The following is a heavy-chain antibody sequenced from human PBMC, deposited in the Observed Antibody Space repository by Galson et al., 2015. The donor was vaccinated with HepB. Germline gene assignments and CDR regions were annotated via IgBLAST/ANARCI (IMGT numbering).Heavy chain of an antibody. V-gene: IGHV3-74*01. CDR1: GFSFGSEW. Sequence: SLRLSCATSGFSFGSEWMAWVRQAPGKGLVWVSRIDGDGTDTTHADSVKGRFTISRDNAKNTLYLQMNSLRAEDSAVYYCARDGNDHVDLDYWGQGTLVTVSS. CDR2: IDGDGTDT. CDR3: ARDGNDHVDLDY. J-gene: IGHJ4*02. D-gene: IGHD1-14*01.